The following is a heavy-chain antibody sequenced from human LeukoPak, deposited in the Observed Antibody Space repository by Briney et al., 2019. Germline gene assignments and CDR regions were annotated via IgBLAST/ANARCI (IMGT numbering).Heavy chain of an antibody. Sequence: AGGSLRLSCAASGFTFSSYCMNWVRQAPGKWLEWVSYISSSSSTIYYADSVKRLSTISRDNAKTSLYLQMNSLRAEDTALYYCAKGKEDIVATFADYWGQGTLVTVSS. D-gene: IGHD5-12*01. CDR3: AKGKEDIVATFADY. J-gene: IGHJ4*02. V-gene: IGHV3-48*01. CDR1: GFTFSSYC. CDR2: ISSSSSTI.